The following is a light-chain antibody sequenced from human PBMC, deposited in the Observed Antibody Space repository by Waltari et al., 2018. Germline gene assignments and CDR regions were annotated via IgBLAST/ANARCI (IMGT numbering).Light chain of an antibody. Sequence: DIQMTQSPSSLSASVGDRVTITCRASQPITNSLSWFQQKSGEAPKSLIYGASNLQGGVPSKFSGRGYGTDFTLTISSLQPEDFATYYCLQYNSYPRTFGPGTKVEIK. J-gene: IGKJ1*01. CDR2: GAS. CDR3: LQYNSYPRT. CDR1: QPITNS. V-gene: IGKV1-16*02.